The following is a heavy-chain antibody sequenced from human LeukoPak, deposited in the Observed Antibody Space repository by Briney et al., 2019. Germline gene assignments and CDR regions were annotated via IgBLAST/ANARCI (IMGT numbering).Heavy chain of an antibody. D-gene: IGHD5-12*01. Sequence: PGGSLRLSCAASGFTFSNVWMTWVRQAPGKGLECVGRIKTQRVGRTTDYAAPVKGRFTISRDNSKNTVYLQMKSLQTEDTAVYYCTRDCAQEYSGSWGQGTLVTVSS. V-gene: IGHV3-15*01. CDR3: TRDCAQEYSGS. CDR1: GFTFSNVW. J-gene: IGHJ5*02. CDR2: IKTQRVGRTT.